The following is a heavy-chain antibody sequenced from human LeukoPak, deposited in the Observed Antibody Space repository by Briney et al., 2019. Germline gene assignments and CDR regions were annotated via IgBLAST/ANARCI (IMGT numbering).Heavy chain of an antibody. Sequence: SETLSLTCTVSGGSISSYYWSWIRQPPGKGLEWIGNIYFSGSINYNASLKSRVTISEDTSKNQFSLKLSSVTAADTAVYYCARGLTSSDWYFDLWGRGTLVTVSS. V-gene: IGHV4-59*01. CDR3: ARGLTSSDWYFDL. CDR2: IYFSGSI. D-gene: IGHD4/OR15-4a*01. J-gene: IGHJ2*01. CDR1: GGSISSYY.